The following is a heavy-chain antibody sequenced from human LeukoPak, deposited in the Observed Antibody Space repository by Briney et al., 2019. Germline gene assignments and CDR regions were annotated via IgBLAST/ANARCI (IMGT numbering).Heavy chain of an antibody. Sequence: GGSLRLSCAASGFTVSSNYMNWVRQAPGKGLEWVSVIYSGGSTYYADSVEGRFTISRDSSKNTLYLQMNTLRAEDTAVYYCARESSGYYFDYWGQGTLVTVSS. CDR3: ARESSGYYFDY. J-gene: IGHJ4*02. CDR1: GFTVSSNY. D-gene: IGHD6-25*01. CDR2: IYSGGST. V-gene: IGHV3-53*01.